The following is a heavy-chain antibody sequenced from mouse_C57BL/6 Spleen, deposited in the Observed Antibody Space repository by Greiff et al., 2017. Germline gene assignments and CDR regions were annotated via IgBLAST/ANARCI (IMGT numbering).Heavy chain of an antibody. CDR3: ARWYYGSSTWFAY. D-gene: IGHD1-1*01. CDR1: GYTFTSYW. V-gene: IGHV1-50*01. CDR2: IDPSDSYT. Sequence: QVHVKQPGAELVKPGASVKLSCKASGYTFTSYWMQWVKQRPGQGLEWIGEIDPSDSYTNYNQKFKGKATLTVDTSSSTAYMQLSSLTSEDSAVYYCARWYYGSSTWFAYWGQGTLVTVSA. J-gene: IGHJ3*01.